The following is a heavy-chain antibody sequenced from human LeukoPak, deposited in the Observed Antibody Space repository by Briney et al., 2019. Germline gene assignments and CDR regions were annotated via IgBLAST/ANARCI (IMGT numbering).Heavy chain of an antibody. J-gene: IGHJ5*02. CDR2: ITTISHYI. CDR3: ARSGGPGTYHQLRYNWFDP. CDR1: GFILSDYH. D-gene: IGHD3-10*01. V-gene: IGHV3-21*01. Sequence: GWALTLSCPASGFILSDYHMNWVRQAPGKGLAGLSSITTISHYIYYAGAVRGRFTISRDNAKNSLYLQMNSLRGEDTAVYYCARSGGPGTYHQLRYNWFDPWGQGTLVTVSS.